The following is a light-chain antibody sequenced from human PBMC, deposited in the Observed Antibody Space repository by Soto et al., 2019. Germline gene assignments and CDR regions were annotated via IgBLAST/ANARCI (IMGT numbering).Light chain of an antibody. CDR3: AGLDDGLLGPV. Sequence: QSALTQPPSASGTPGQRVTISCSGSTSGLEIKILNWYQHLPGKAPKLLIYNDDQRPSGVPDRFSGSRSGTSASLVIAGLRSEDEAEYYCAGLDDGLLGPVFGGGTKLTVL. CDR1: TSGLEIKI. J-gene: IGLJ3*02. V-gene: IGLV1-44*01. CDR2: NDD.